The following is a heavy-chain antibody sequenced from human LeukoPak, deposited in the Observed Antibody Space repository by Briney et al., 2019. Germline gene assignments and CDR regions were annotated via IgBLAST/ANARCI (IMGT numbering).Heavy chain of an antibody. CDR1: GYTFTGYY. D-gene: IGHD3-3*01. Sequence: ASVEVSCKASGYTFTGYYMHWVRQAPGQGLEWMGWINPNSGGTNYAQKFQGRVTMTRDTSISTAYMELSRLRSDDTAVYYCARGGRVNDFWSGLDYWGQGTLVTVSS. V-gene: IGHV1-2*02. CDR3: ARGGRVNDFWSGLDY. J-gene: IGHJ4*02. CDR2: INPNSGGT.